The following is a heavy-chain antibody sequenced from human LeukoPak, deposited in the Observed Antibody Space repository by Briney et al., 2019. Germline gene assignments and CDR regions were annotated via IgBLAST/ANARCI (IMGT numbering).Heavy chain of an antibody. Sequence: SETLSLTCTVSGGSMNNYYWNWIRQPPGKGLEWIGYIYYSGSTNYNPSLKSRVTISVDTSKNQFSLKLSSVTAADTAVYYCARGDYDSSGYYLGPLFDYWGQGTLVTVSS. J-gene: IGHJ4*02. D-gene: IGHD3-22*01. CDR3: ARGDYDSSGYYLGPLFDY. V-gene: IGHV4-59*01. CDR1: GGSMNNYY. CDR2: IYYSGST.